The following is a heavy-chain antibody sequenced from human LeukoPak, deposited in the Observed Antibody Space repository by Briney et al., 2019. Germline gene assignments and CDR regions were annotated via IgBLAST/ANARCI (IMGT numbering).Heavy chain of an antibody. J-gene: IGHJ4*02. D-gene: IGHD6-13*01. V-gene: IGHV3-74*01. CDR2: IKTDGSST. Sequence: PGGSLRLSCAASGFTFSSYWMHWVRQAPGKGLVWVSLIKTDGSSTSYADSVKGRFTISRDNAKNTLYLQMNSLRAEDTAVYYCAREGGYSSSLAYWGQGTLVTVSS. CDR1: GFTFSSYW. CDR3: AREGGYSSSLAY.